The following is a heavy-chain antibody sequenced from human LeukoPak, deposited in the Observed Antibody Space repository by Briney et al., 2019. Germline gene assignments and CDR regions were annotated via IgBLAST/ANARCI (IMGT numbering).Heavy chain of an antibody. V-gene: IGHV4-39*01. CDR1: GGSISSRSHC. CDR2: MFYSGST. J-gene: IGHJ3*01. CDR3: AVAGVRYYDSSGLHAFDF. D-gene: IGHD3-22*01. Sequence: SETLSLTCTVSGGSISSRSHCWGWIRQPPGKGLEWIGTMFYSGSTYYNPSLKSRVAISVDTSEDQFSLELNSVTAADTAVYYCAVAGVRYYDSSGLHAFDFWGRGTMVTVFS.